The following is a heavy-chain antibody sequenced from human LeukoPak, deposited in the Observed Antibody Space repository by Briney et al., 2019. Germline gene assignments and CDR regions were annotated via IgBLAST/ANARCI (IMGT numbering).Heavy chain of an antibody. V-gene: IGHV3-30*04. Sequence: GGSLRLSCAASGFTFSSYAMHWVRQAPGKGLEWVAVISYDGSNKYYADSVKGRFTISRDNSKNTLYLQMNSLRAEDTAVYYCAKDRLSGYSGGLIDYWGQGTLVTVSS. CDR3: AKDRLSGYSGGLIDY. CDR2: ISYDGSNK. J-gene: IGHJ4*02. CDR1: GFTFSSYA. D-gene: IGHD5-12*01.